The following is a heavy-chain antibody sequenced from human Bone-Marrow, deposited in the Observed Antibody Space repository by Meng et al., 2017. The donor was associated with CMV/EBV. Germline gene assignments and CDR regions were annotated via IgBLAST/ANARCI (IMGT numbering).Heavy chain of an antibody. J-gene: IGHJ5*02. CDR2: IYYSGST. Sequence: SETLSLTCTVSGGSISSYYWSWIRQPPGKGLEWIGYIYYSGSTNYNPSLKSRVTISVDTSKNQFSLKLSSVTAADTAVYYCARVEMATIWLFDPWGQGTLVTVYS. CDR3: ARVEMATIWLFDP. V-gene: IGHV4-59*01. D-gene: IGHD5-24*01. CDR1: GGSISSYY.